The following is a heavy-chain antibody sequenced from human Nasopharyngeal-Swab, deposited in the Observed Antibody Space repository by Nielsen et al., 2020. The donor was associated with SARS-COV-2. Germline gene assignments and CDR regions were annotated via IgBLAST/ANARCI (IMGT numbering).Heavy chain of an antibody. Sequence: GESLKISCAASAFTFGNYYMTWIRQAPGKGLEWVSYISGTGDIVYYADSVKGRFTISRDNAKNSLYLQMNSLRAEDTAVYYCARGDDTTDYYEPFDNWGQGTLVTAPS. D-gene: IGHD3-22*01. CDR3: ARGDDTTDYYEPFDN. J-gene: IGHJ4*02. CDR2: ISGTGDIV. CDR1: AFTFGNYY. V-gene: IGHV3-11*04.